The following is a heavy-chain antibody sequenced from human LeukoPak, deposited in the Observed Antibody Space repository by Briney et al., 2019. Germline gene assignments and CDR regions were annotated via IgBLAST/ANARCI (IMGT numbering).Heavy chain of an antibody. J-gene: IGHJ4*02. Sequence: SGGSLRLSCAASGFTLSSYAMSWVRQAPGKGLEWVSAISGSGGSTYYADSVKGRFTISRDNSKNTLYLQMNSLRAEDTAVYYCAKDLIAVAGTLSDWGQGTLVTVSS. CDR3: AKDLIAVAGTLSD. V-gene: IGHV3-23*01. CDR1: GFTLSSYA. D-gene: IGHD6-19*01. CDR2: ISGSGGST.